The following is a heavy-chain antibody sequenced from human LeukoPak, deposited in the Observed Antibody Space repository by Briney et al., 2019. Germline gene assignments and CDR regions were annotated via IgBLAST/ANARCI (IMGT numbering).Heavy chain of an antibody. Sequence: SETLSLTCTVAGGSMRSYYWSWIRQPPGKGLELIGYIYYSGSTNYNPSLKSRVTISVDTSKNQFSLKLSSVTAADTAVYYCARGQGSSWYPPRWYFDLWGRGTLVTVSS. J-gene: IGHJ2*01. CDR1: GGSMRSYY. CDR2: IYYSGST. CDR3: ARGQGSSWYPPRWYFDL. D-gene: IGHD6-13*01. V-gene: IGHV4-59*12.